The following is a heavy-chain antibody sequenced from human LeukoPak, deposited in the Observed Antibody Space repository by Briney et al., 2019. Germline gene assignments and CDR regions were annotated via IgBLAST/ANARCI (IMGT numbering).Heavy chain of an antibody. CDR2: IYSGGST. CDR3: ASIGYSSSWHTFDY. CDR1: GFTVGSNY. J-gene: IGHJ4*02. V-gene: IGHV3-53*04. Sequence: GGSLRLSCAASGFTVGSNYMSWVRQAPGKGLEWVSVIYSGGSTYYADSVKGRFTISRHNSKSTLYLQMNSLRAEDTAVYYCASIGYSSSWHTFDYWGQGTLVTVSS. D-gene: IGHD6-13*01.